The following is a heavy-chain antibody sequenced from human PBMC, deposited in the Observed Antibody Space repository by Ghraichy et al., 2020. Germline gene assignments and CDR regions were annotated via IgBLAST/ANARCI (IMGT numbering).Heavy chain of an antibody. CDR1: GYTLTELS. J-gene: IGHJ5*02. CDR3: ATVREYCTNGVCSNNWFDP. V-gene: IGHV1-24*01. CDR2: FDPEDGET. D-gene: IGHD2-8*01. Sequence: ASVKVSCKVSGYTLTELSMHWVRQAPGKGLEWMGGFDPEDGETIYAQKFQGRVTMTEDTSTDTAYMELSSLRSEDTAVYYCATVREYCTNGVCSNNWFDPWGQGTLVTVSS.